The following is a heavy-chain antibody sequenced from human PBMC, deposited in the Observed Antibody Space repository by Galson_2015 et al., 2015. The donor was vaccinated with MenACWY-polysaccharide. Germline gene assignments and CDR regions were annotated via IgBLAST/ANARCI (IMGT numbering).Heavy chain of an antibody. D-gene: IGHD4-17*01. CDR3: ARATYDYGDLSY. J-gene: IGHJ4*02. Sequence: SVKVSCKASGGSFSGFSINRVRQAPGQGLEWMGRIIPTLVSNYAQKFQGRVTITADKSTGTAYMELSCLRSEDTAIYYCARATYDYGDLSYWGQGTLVTVSS. V-gene: IGHV1-69*02. CDR2: IIPTLVS. CDR1: GGSFSGFS.